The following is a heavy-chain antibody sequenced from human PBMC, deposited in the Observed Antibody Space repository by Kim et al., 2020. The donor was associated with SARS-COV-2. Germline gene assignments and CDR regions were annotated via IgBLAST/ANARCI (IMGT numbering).Heavy chain of an antibody. V-gene: IGHV4-39*01. D-gene: IGHD6-13*01. CDR2: IYYSGST. CDR3: ARHKVSSSWSPPLDY. J-gene: IGHJ4*02. CDR1: GGSISSSSYY. Sequence: SETLSLTCTVSGGSISSSSYYWGWIRQPPGKGLEWIGSIYYSGSTYYNPSLKSRVTISVDTSKNQFSLKLSSVTAADTAVYYCARHKVSSSWSPPLDYWGQGTLVTVSS.